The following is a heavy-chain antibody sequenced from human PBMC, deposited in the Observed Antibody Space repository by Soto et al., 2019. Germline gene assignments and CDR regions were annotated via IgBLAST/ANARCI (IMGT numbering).Heavy chain of an antibody. D-gene: IGHD3-3*01. J-gene: IGHJ4*02. CDR2: ISGDGGST. Sequence: GGSLRLSCAASGFTFDDYAMHWVRQAPGKGLEWVSLISGDGGSTYYADSVKGRFTISRDNSKNSLYLQMNSLRTEDTAMYYCAKGSYYDGWSGFFDYWGQGTLVTVSS. CDR3: AKGSYYDGWSGFFDY. CDR1: GFTFDDYA. V-gene: IGHV3-43*02.